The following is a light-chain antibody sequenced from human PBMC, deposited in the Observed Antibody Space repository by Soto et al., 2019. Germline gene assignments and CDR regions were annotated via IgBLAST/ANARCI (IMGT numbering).Light chain of an antibody. V-gene: IGLV2-14*01. CDR2: DVG. Sequence: QSALTQPASVSGSPGQSITISCTGTSSDVSGYNYVSWYQQHPGKAPKLMIYDVGNRPSGVSNRFSGSKSGNTASLTISGLQAEDEADYYCSSFTTSRTLLFGGGTKLTVL. CDR1: SSDVSGYNY. J-gene: IGLJ2*01. CDR3: SSFTTSRTLL.